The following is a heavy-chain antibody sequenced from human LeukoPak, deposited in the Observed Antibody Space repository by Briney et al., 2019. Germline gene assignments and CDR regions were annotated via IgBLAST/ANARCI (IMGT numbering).Heavy chain of an antibody. CDR3: AGDTYYDFWSGYFAEAPHYMDV. Sequence: DSVKGRFTISRDNSKNTLYLQMNSLRAEDTAVYYCAGDTYYDFWSGYFAEAPHYMDVWGKGTTVTVSS. J-gene: IGHJ6*03. V-gene: IGHV3-30*01. D-gene: IGHD3-3*01.